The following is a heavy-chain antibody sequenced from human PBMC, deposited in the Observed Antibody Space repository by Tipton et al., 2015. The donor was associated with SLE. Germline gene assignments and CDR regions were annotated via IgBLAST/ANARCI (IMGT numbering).Heavy chain of an antibody. CDR3: ARDSPTGDHAFDV. V-gene: IGHV4-31*03. Sequence: LRLSCTVSDDSISSSTYYWSWIRQHPGEGLEWIGFIYYSGSTYYNPSLRSRVTMSVDQSKSQFSLTLTSVTAADTAVYYCARDSPTGDHAFDVWGPGTLVTVSS. D-gene: IGHD7-27*01. J-gene: IGHJ3*01. CDR2: IYYSGST. CDR1: DDSISSSTYY.